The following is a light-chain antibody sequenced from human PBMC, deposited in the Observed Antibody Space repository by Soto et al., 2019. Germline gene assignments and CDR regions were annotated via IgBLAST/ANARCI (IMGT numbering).Light chain of an antibody. CDR1: QSVSSNY. Sequence: EIVLTQSPGTQSLSPGERATLSCRASQSVSSNYVAWYQQKPGQAPRLLISGASNRATGIPDRFSGSGSGTDFTLTISRLEPEDFAVYYCQQYSSSPLTFGGGTKVDIK. CDR3: QQYSSSPLT. V-gene: IGKV3-20*01. CDR2: GAS. J-gene: IGKJ4*01.